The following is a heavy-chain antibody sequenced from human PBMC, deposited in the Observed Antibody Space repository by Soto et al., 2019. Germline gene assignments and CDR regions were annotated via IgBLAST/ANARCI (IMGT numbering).Heavy chain of an antibody. D-gene: IGHD3-10*01. CDR2: AHHSGRT. V-gene: IGHV4-4*02. J-gene: IGHJ5*02. CDR1: GDSMSSSNW. Sequence: SETLSLTCTVSGDSMSSSNWWNWVRQPPGKGLEWIGEAHHSGRTNYNPSLKSRVTISVDRSQNHFSLQLTSVTAADTAVYYCARVPGPWGQGTLVTVSS. CDR3: ARVPGP.